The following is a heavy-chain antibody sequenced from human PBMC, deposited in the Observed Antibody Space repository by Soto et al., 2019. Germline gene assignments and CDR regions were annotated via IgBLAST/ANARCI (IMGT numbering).Heavy chain of an antibody. J-gene: IGHJ4*02. CDR2: IRPKDDGGTK. V-gene: IGHV3-15*01. Sequence: GGCLRLSFVASGITVSIAWMNWVRQAPGKGLEWVGSIRPKDDGGTKEFAAPVKGRFTTSRDDSKNTLYLQMNRVETEPTAVYYCFKGAKQGIWGRGP. CDR3: FKGAKQGI. CDR1: GITVSIAW. D-gene: IGHD2-21*01.